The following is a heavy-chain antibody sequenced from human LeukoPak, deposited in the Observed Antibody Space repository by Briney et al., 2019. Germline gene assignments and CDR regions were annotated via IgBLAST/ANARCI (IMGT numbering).Heavy chain of an antibody. CDR1: GFTFSGYW. J-gene: IGHJ3*02. CDR3: ARSNDFDI. CDR2: IKQDGSEK. Sequence: GGSLRLSCAASGFTFSGYWMSWVRQAPGQGLEWVANIKQDGSEKYYVDSVKGRFTLSRDNAKNSLYLQMNSLRAEDTAVYYCARSNDFDIWGQGTMVTVSS. V-gene: IGHV3-7*05.